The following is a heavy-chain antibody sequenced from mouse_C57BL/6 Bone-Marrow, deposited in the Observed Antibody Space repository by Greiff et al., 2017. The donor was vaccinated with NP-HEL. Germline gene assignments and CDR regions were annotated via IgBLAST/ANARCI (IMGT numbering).Heavy chain of an antibody. V-gene: IGHV1-55*01. D-gene: IGHD1-1*01. CDR1: GYTFTSYW. CDR2: IYPGSGST. J-gene: IGHJ1*03. CDR3: ARWGITTVVATEYFDV. Sequence: VQLQESGAELVKPGASVKMSCKASGYTFTSYWITWVKQRPGQGLEWIGDIYPGSGSTNYNEKFKSKATLTVDTSSSTAYMQLSSLTSEDSAVYYCARWGITTVVATEYFDVWGTGTTVTVSS.